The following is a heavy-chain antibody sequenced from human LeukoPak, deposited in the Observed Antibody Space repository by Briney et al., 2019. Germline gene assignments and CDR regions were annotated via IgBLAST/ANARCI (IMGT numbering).Heavy chain of an antibody. J-gene: IGHJ5*02. V-gene: IGHV1-2*02. CDR3: ARGRITMVRTPFDP. Sequence: ASVKVSCKASGYTFTGYYMHWVRQAPGQGLEWMGWINPNSGGTNYAQKFQGRVTMTRDTSISIAYMELSRLRSDDTAVYYCARGRITMVRTPFDPWGQGTLVTVSS. CDR2: INPNSGGT. D-gene: IGHD3-10*01. CDR1: GYTFTGYY.